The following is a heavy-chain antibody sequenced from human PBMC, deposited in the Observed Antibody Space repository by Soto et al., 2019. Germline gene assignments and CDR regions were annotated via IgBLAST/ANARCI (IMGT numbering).Heavy chain of an antibody. D-gene: IGHD2-2*01. CDR2: ISSSSSTI. CDR1: GFTFSSYS. V-gene: IGHV3-48*01. Sequence: GGSLRLSCAASGFTFSSYSMNWVRQAPGKGLEWVSYISSSSSTIYYADSVKGRFTISRDNAKNSLYLQMNSLRAEDTAVYYCARDSRLLVVPAEDAFDIWGQGTMVTVSS. J-gene: IGHJ3*02. CDR3: ARDSRLLVVPAEDAFDI.